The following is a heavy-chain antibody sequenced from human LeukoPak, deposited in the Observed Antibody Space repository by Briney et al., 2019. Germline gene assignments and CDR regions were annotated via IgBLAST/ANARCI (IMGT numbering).Heavy chain of an antibody. Sequence: SETLSLTCTVSGGSISNSNYYWGWIRQPPGKGLEWIGGAYYSGTTYYSPSLKSRVTIPVDTSRNHFSLNLNSVTAADTAVYYCARHSSSAWYYYFDYWGQGSFVTVSS. V-gene: IGHV4-39*01. D-gene: IGHD6-19*01. CDR2: AYYSGTT. J-gene: IGHJ4*02. CDR1: GGSISNSNYY. CDR3: ARHSSSAWYYYFDY.